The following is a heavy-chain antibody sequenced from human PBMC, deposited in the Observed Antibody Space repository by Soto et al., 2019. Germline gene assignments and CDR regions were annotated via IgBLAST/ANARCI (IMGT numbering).Heavy chain of an antibody. J-gene: IGHJ4*02. CDR1: GGSISSYY. Sequence: ETLSLTCTVSGGSISSYYWSWIRQPPGKGLEWIGYIYYSGSTDYNPSLKSRVTISVDTSKKQLSLKLSSVTAADTAVYYCARGFGSGSYQRYYFDYWGQGTRVTVSS. D-gene: IGHD3-10*01. CDR3: ARGFGSGSYQRYYFDY. V-gene: IGHV4-59*01. CDR2: IYYSGST.